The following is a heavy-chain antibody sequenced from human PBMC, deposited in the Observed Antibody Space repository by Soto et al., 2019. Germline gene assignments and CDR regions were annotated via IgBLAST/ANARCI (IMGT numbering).Heavy chain of an antibody. J-gene: IGHJ4*01. CDR1: GDSISSYY. Sequence: SETLSLTCTVSGDSISSYYWSWIRQPPGRGLEWIGYISYRGGTSYNPSLKRRVTISVDTSKNQSSLKLNSVTAADTAVYYCARVTGDCDSACYDVYFDFWGQGTLVTVSS. D-gene: IGHD2-21*02. V-gene: IGHV4-59*01. CDR3: ARVTGDCDSACYDVYFDF. CDR2: ISYRGGT.